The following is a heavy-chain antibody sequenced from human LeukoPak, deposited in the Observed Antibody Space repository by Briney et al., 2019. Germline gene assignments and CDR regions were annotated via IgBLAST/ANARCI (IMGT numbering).Heavy chain of an antibody. CDR2: IIPILGIA. Sequence: GSSVKVSCKAHGGTFNNDGISWVRQAPGQGLEWMGRIIPILGIANYAQKFQGRVTITADKPTSTAYMELSSLRSEDTAVYYCASGGIIWSYFDYWGQGTLVTVSS. CDR3: ASGGIIWSYFDY. V-gene: IGHV1-69*04. D-gene: IGHD3-10*01. J-gene: IGHJ4*02. CDR1: GGTFNNDG.